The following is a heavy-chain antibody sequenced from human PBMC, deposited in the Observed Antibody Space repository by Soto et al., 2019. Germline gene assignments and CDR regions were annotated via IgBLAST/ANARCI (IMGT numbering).Heavy chain of an antibody. CDR1: GFTFSSYW. D-gene: IGHD2-8*01. CDR2: IRQDGGQI. V-gene: IGHV3-7*05. CDR3: ARWTVSANNWFDP. Sequence: EVQLVESGGGLVLPGGSLRLSCAASGFTFSSYWMTWVRQAPGKGLEWVANIRQDGGQIDYVDSVKGRFTISRDNATNSLYLQMNSLRAEDTAVYYCARWTVSANNWFDPWGQGTLVTVSS. J-gene: IGHJ5*02.